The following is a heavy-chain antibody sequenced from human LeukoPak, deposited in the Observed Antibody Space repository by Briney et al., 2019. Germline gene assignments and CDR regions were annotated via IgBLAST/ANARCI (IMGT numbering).Heavy chain of an antibody. D-gene: IGHD2/OR15-2a*01. CDR2: FDPEDGET. CDR3: ATVGFSSFDY. CDR1: GYTLTELS. J-gene: IGHJ4*02. V-gene: IGHV1-24*01. Sequence: ASVKVSCKVSGYTLTELSMHWVRQAPGKGLEWVGGFDPEDGETIYAQKFQGRVTMTGDTSTDTAYMELSSLRSEDPAVYYCATVGFSSFDYWGQGTLVTVSS.